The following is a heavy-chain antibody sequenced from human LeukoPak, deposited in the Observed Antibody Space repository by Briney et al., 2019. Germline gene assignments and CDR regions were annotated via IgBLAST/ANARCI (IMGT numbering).Heavy chain of an antibody. V-gene: IGHV3-33*06. CDR1: GFTFRSYG. J-gene: IGHJ6*03. Sequence: GRSLRLSCAASGFTFRSYGMHWVRQAPGKGLEWVAVIWYDGSNKYYADSVKGRFTISRDNSKNTLYLQMNSLRAEDTAVYYCAKDFGSIAAIYYYVDVWGKGTTVTVSS. CDR3: AKDFGSIAAIYYYVDV. D-gene: IGHD6-6*01. CDR2: IWYDGSNK.